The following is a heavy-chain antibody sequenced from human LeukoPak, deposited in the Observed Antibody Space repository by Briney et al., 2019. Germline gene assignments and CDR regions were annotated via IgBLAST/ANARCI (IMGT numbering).Heavy chain of an antibody. J-gene: IGHJ3*02. CDR1: GGSISSSSYY. V-gene: IGHV4-39*01. Sequence: SETLSLTCTVSGGSISSSSYYWGWIRQPPGKGLEWIGSIYYSGSTYYNPSLKSRVTISVDTSKNQFSLKLSSVTAADTAVYYCARLEDYYDSSGPLGGAFDIWGQGTMVTVSS. CDR2: IYYSGST. D-gene: IGHD3-22*01. CDR3: ARLEDYYDSSGPLGGAFDI.